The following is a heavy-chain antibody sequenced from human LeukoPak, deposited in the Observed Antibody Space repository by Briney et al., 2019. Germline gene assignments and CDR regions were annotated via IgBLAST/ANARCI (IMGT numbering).Heavy chain of an antibody. CDR1: GFTFSSYA. J-gene: IGHJ4*02. CDR3: ARDLGYYDILTGLDY. D-gene: IGHD3-9*01. V-gene: IGHV3-30-3*01. Sequence: QPGRSLRLSCAASGFTFSSYAMHWVRQAPGKGLEWVAVISYDGSNKYYADSVKGRFTISSDNSKNTLYLQMNSLRAEDTAVYYCARDLGYYDILTGLDYWGQGTLVTVSS. CDR2: ISYDGSNK.